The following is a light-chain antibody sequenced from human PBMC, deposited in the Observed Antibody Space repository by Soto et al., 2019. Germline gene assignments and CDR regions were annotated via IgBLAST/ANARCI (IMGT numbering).Light chain of an antibody. CDR2: GNS. J-gene: IGLJ2*01. Sequence: QLVLTQPPSVSGAPGQRVTISCTGSSSNIGAGYDVHWYQQLPGTAPKLLIYGNSNRSSGVPDRFSGSKSGTSASLAITGLQAEDEADYYCQSYDSSLSVVFGGGTKLTVL. CDR1: SSNIGAGYD. V-gene: IGLV1-40*01. CDR3: QSYDSSLSVV.